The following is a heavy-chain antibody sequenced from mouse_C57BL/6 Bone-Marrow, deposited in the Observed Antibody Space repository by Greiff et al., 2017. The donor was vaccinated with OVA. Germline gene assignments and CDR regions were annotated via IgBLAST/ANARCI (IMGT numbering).Heavy chain of an antibody. CDR2: IYPGDGDT. V-gene: IGHV1-80*01. Sequence: VQLQQSGAELVKPGASVKISCKASGYAFSSYWMNWVKQRPGKGLEWIGQIYPGDGDTNYNGKFKGKATLTADKSSSTAYMQLSSLTSEDSAVYFCARGLRPYAMDYWGQGTSVTVSS. J-gene: IGHJ4*01. D-gene: IGHD1-2*01. CDR3: ARGLRPYAMDY. CDR1: GYAFSSYW.